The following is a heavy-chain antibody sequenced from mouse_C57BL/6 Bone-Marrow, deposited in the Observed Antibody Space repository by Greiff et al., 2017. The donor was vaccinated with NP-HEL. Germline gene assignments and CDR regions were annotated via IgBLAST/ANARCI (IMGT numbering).Heavy chain of an antibody. Sequence: VQLQQPGAELVMPGASVKLSCKASGYTFTSYWMHWVKQRPGQGLERIGEIDPSDSYTNYNQKFKGKSTLTVDKSSSTAYMQLSSLTSEDSAVYYCASCDYGSSYERVLGYWGQGTTLTVSS. J-gene: IGHJ2*01. V-gene: IGHV1-69*01. CDR3: ASCDYGSSYERVLGY. D-gene: IGHD1-1*01. CDR1: GYTFTSYW. CDR2: IDPSDSYT.